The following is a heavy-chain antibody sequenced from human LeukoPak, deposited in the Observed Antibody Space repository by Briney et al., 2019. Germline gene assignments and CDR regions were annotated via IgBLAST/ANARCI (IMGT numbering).Heavy chain of an antibody. D-gene: IGHD6-19*01. V-gene: IGHV4-39*07. J-gene: IGHJ4*02. CDR3: VRDISGWSTYFDY. CDR2: MDYSGST. CDR1: GGSISSTGYY. Sequence: SETLSLTCIVSGGSISSTGYYWGWIRQPPGKGLEWIGSMDYSGSTYYNTSLKSRVTISVDTSKNQFSLKLSSVNAADTAVYYCVRDISGWSTYFDYWGQGTLVTVSS.